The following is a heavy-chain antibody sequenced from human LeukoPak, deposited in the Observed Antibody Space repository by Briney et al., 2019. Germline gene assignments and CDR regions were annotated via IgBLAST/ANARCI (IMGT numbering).Heavy chain of an antibody. CDR3: ASSSSGWYYFDY. V-gene: IGHV1-69*13. D-gene: IGHD6-19*01. J-gene: IGHJ4*02. CDR1: GYTFTGYY. CDR2: IIPIFGTA. Sequence: SVKVSCKASGYTFTGYYMHWVRQAPGQGLEWMGGIIPIFGTANYAQKFQGRVTITADESTSTAYMELSSLRSEDTAVYYCASSSSGWYYFDYWGQGTLVTVSS.